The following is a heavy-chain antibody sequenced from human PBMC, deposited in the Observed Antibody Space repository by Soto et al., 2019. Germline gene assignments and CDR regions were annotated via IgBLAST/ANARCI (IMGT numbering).Heavy chain of an antibody. D-gene: IGHD3-10*01. J-gene: IGHJ6*02. CDR3: ARDSMVRGVINYYYYGMDV. Sequence: ASVKVSCKASGYTFTSYGISWVRQAPGQGLEWMGWISAYNGNTNYAQKLQGRVTMTTDTPTSTAYMELRSLRSDDTAVYYCARDSMVRGVINYYYYGMDVWGQGTTVTVSS. V-gene: IGHV1-18*01. CDR1: GYTFTSYG. CDR2: ISAYNGNT.